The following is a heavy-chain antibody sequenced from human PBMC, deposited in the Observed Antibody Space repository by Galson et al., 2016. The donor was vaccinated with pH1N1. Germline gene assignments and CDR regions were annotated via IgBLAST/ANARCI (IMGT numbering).Heavy chain of an antibody. Sequence: SLRLSCAASGFTFTNYAMTWVRRAPGKGLEWVSDISGTGDNTRYADSEKGRFTISRDNSRNTLFLQMNSLRPEDTAVYYCAKVDRDDYGDYALDYWGQGTLVTVSS. J-gene: IGHJ4*02. CDR1: GFTFTNYA. CDR2: ISGTGDNT. V-gene: IGHV3-23*01. D-gene: IGHD4-17*01. CDR3: AKVDRDDYGDYALDY.